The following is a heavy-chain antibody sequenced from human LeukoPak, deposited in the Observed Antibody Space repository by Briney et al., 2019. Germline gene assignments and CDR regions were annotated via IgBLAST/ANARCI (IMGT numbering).Heavy chain of an antibody. J-gene: IGHJ5*02. D-gene: IGHD3-10*01. Sequence: GGSLRLSCAASGFTFSSYSMNWVRQAPGKGLEWVSSISSSSSYIYYADSVKGRFTISRDNAKNSLYLQMNSLRAEDTAVYYCARDHGTVYYYGSGSYYNHWGQGTLVTVSS. CDR3: ARDHGTVYYYGSGSYYNH. CDR2: ISSSSSYI. V-gene: IGHV3-21*01. CDR1: GFTFSSYS.